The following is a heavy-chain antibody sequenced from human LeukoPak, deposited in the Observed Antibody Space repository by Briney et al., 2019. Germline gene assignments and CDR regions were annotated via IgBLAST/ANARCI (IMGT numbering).Heavy chain of an antibody. CDR3: ARHRRSTWYLDY. CDR1: GDSISSSTYY. V-gene: IGHV4-39*01. Sequence: PSETLSLTCTVSGDSISSSTYYWGWIRQPPGKGLEWVGSMYYSGNTYYNPSLKSRVTISVDTSKNQFSLKVGSVTAADTAVYYCARHRRSTWYLDYWGQGTLVTVSS. J-gene: IGHJ4*02. CDR2: MYYSGNT. D-gene: IGHD6-13*01.